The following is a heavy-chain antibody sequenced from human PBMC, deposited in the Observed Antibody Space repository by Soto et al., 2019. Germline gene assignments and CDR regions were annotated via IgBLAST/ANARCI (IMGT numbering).Heavy chain of an antibody. CDR2: INHSGST. CDR1: GGSFSGYY. Sequence: SETLSLTCAVYGGSFSGYYWSWIRQPPGKGLEWIGEINHSGSTNYNPSLKSRVTISVDTSKNQFSLKLSSVTAADTAVYYCARGQTYGDYVTLYYYMDVWGKGTTVTAP. CDR3: ARGQTYGDYVTLYYYMDV. D-gene: IGHD4-17*01. V-gene: IGHV4-34*01. J-gene: IGHJ6*03.